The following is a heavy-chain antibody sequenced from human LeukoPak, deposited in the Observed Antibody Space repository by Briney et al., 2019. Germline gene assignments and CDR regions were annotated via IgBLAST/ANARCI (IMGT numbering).Heavy chain of an antibody. CDR2: IKQDGSEK. Sequence: GGSLRLSCAASGFTFRSYWMSWVRQAPGKGLEWVANIKQDGSEKYYVDSVKGRFTISRDNAKNSLYLQMNSLRAEDTAVYYCARDWDTAMIYYFDYWGQGTLVTVSS. CDR1: GFTFRSYW. CDR3: ARDWDTAMIYYFDY. V-gene: IGHV3-7*01. D-gene: IGHD5-18*01. J-gene: IGHJ4*02.